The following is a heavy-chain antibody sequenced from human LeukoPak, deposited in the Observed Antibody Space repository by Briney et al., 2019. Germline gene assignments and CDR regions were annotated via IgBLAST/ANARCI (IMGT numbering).Heavy chain of an antibody. CDR1: RGSFSGYY. D-gene: IGHD2-21*02. CDR2: INHSGST. Sequence: PSETLSLTCAVFRGSFSGYYWSWMRQSPGKGLEWIGEINHSGSTNYNPSLKSRATISLDTSKNQLSLNLSSVTAADTAMYYCASRTSTVGYSWGQGSPVTDSS. V-gene: IGHV4-34*01. CDR3: ASRTSTVGYS. J-gene: IGHJ4*02.